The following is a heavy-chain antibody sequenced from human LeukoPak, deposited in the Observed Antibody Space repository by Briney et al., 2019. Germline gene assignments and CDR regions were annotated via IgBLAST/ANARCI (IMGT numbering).Heavy chain of an antibody. J-gene: IGHJ4*02. CDR3: ARREPLYSNYLYYFDY. CDR1: GYSFTSYW. D-gene: IGHD4-11*01. CDR2: IYPGDSDT. V-gene: IGHV5-51*01. Sequence: GESLKISCKGSGYSFTSYWIGWVRQMPGKGLEWMGIIYPGDSDTRYSPSFQGQVTISADKSISTAYLQWSSLKASDTAMYYCARREPLYSNYLYYFDYWGQGTLVTVSS.